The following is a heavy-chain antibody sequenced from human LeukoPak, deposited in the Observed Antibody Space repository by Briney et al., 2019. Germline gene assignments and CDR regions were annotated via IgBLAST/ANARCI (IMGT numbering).Heavy chain of an antibody. CDR2: IYPGDSDT. V-gene: IGHV5-51*01. D-gene: IGHD3-10*01. CDR3: ARVRAWYYYGSGSYYNGFDY. J-gene: IGHJ4*02. Sequence: GESLKISCKGSGYSFTSYWIGWVRQMPGRGLEWMGIIYPGDSDTRYSPSFQGQVTISADKSISTAYLQWSSLTASDTAMYYCARVRAWYYYGSGSYYNGFDYWGQGTLVTVSS. CDR1: GYSFTSYW.